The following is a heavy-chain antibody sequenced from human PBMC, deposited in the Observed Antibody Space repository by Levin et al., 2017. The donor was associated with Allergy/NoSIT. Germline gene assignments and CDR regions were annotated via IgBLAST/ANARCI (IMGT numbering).Heavy chain of an antibody. Sequence: SCAVYGGSFSGYYWSWIRQPPGKGLEWIGEINHSGSTNYNPSLKSRVTISVDTSKNQFSLKLSSVTAADTAVYYCASGYYDSSGPDYYGMDVWGQGTTVTVSS. J-gene: IGHJ6*02. V-gene: IGHV4-34*01. CDR2: INHSGST. CDR3: ASGYYDSSGPDYYGMDV. CDR1: GGSFSGYY. D-gene: IGHD3-22*01.